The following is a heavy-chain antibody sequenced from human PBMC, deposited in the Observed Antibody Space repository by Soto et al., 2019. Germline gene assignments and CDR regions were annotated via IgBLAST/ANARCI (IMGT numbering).Heavy chain of an antibody. V-gene: IGHV1-46*03. D-gene: IGHD1-1*01. Sequence: QVQLVQSGAEVKEPGASVKVSCKASGYTFINYYMHWVRQAPGQGLEWMGVINPSGGTTGYAQKFQGRVTMTRDTSTSTLYMELSSLTSEDTAVYYCARKSNGNYYYYIDVWGKGTTVAVSS. CDR1: GYTFINYY. J-gene: IGHJ6*03. CDR2: INPSGGTT. CDR3: ARKSNGNYYYYIDV.